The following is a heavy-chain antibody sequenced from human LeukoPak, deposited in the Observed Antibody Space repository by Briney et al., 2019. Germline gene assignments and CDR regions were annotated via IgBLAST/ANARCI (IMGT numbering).Heavy chain of an antibody. V-gene: IGHV3-48*01. D-gene: IGHD5-18*01. CDR1: GFNFRFYI. J-gene: IGHJ4*02. CDR2: ISSDAKTV. CDR3: ARVGSRYGPPNS. Sequence: GGSLRLSCAASGFNFRFYIMNWVRQAPGKGLEWISYISSDAKTVNYADSVKGRFTISRDNAKNSLYLQMNSLSADDTAVYYCARVGSRYGPPNSWGQGTLVTVSS.